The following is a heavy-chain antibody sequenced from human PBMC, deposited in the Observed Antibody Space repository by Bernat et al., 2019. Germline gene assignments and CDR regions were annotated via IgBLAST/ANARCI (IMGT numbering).Heavy chain of an antibody. D-gene: IGHD6-19*01. Sequence: QVQLVESGGGVVQPGRSLRLSCAASGFTFSSYGMHWVRQAPGKGLEWVAVIWYDGSNNYYADSVKGRFTISRDNSKNTLYLQMNSLRAEDTAVYYCARDSAVAGISAFDIWGQGTMVTVSS. CDR2: IWYDGSNN. J-gene: IGHJ3*02. V-gene: IGHV3-33*01. CDR1: GFTFSSYG. CDR3: ARDSAVAGISAFDI.